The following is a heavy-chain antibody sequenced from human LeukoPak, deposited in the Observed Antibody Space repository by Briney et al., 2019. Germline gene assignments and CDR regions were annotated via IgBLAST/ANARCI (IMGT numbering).Heavy chain of an antibody. CDR2: ISASGTIT. Sequence: GGSLRLSCTVSGFTFSSYAMSWVRQAPGKGLEWVSTISASGTITYYADSVKGRCTISRDYSKNTVYLQMNSLRAEDTAVYYCAYLGLSSDWNDVPGPQIDYWGQGTLVSVSS. CDR1: GFTFSSYA. CDR3: AYLGLSSDWNDVPGPQIDY. D-gene: IGHD1-1*01. J-gene: IGHJ4*02. V-gene: IGHV3-23*01.